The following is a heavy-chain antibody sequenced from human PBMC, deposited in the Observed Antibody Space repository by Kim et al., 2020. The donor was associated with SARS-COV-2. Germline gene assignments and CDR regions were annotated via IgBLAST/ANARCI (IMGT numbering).Heavy chain of an antibody. CDR2: IKQDGSEK. D-gene: IGHD2-2*02. CDR1: GFTFSSYW. CDR3: AREEAGYCSSTSCYTGYYYYYGMDV. Sequence: GGSLRLSCPASGFTFSSYWMSWVRQAPGKGLEWVANIKQDGSEKYYVDSVKGRFTISRDNAKNSLYLQMNSLRAEDTAVYYCAREEAGYCSSTSCYTGYYYYYGMDVWGQGTTVTVSS. J-gene: IGHJ6*02. V-gene: IGHV3-7*03.